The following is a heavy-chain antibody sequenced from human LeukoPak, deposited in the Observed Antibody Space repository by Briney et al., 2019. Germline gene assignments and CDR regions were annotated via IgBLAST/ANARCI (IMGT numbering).Heavy chain of an antibody. J-gene: IGHJ4*02. V-gene: IGHV4-34*01. CDR1: GGSFSGYY. CDR2: INHSGST. CDR3: ARGPGWGYGYGAYFDY. D-gene: IGHD5-18*01. Sequence: SETLSLTCAVYGGSFSGYYWSWIRQPPGKGLEWIGEINHSGSTNYSPSLKSRVTISVDTSKNQFSLKLSSVTAADTAVYYCARGPGWGYGYGAYFDYWGQGTLVTVSS.